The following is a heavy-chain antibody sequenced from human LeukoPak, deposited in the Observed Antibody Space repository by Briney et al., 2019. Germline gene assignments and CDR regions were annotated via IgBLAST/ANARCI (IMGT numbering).Heavy chain of an antibody. CDR3: ARTQYCSGGSCYPYYFDY. V-gene: IGHV4-59*01. Sequence: PSETLSLTCTVSGGSISTYYWSWIRQPPGKGLEWIGYIYYTGSTNYSPSLKSRVTISVDTSKNKFSLKLSSVTAADTAVYFCARTQYCSGGSCYPYYFDYWGQGALVTVSS. CDR2: IYYTGST. D-gene: IGHD2-15*01. CDR1: GGSISTYY. J-gene: IGHJ4*02.